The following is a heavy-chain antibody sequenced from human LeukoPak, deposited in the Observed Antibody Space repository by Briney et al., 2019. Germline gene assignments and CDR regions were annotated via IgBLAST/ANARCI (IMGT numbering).Heavy chain of an antibody. CDR3: ARTNRITGTTADY. CDR1: GFTVSNNY. CDR2: IYSGGNT. D-gene: IGHD1-7*01. J-gene: IGHJ4*02. Sequence: PGGSLRLSCAASGFTVSNNYMSWVRQAPGKGLEWVSVIYSGGNTYYADSVKGRFAISRDYSRNTVYLQMNSLRAEDTAVYYCARTNRITGTTADYWGQGTLVTVSS. V-gene: IGHV3-53*01.